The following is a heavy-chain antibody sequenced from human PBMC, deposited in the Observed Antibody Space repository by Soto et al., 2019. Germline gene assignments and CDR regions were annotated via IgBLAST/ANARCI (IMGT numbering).Heavy chain of an antibody. CDR1: GFTFSSYG. Sequence: GGSLRLSCAASGFTFSSYGMHWVRQAPGKGLEWVAVISYDGSNKYYADSVKGRFTISRDNSKNTLYLQMNSLRAEDTAVYYCAKDLIVVVPAAKIKNYYYYYGMDVWGQGTTVTVSS. D-gene: IGHD2-2*01. CDR2: ISYDGSNK. V-gene: IGHV3-30*18. J-gene: IGHJ6*02. CDR3: AKDLIVVVPAAKIKNYYYYYGMDV.